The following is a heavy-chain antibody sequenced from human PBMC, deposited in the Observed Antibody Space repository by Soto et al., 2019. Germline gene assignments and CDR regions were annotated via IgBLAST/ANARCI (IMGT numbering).Heavy chain of an antibody. CDR1: GFSLSTGGMG. CDR2: IYWDGDR. J-gene: IGHJ6*02. D-gene: IGHD2-21*02. Sequence: SGPTLVNPTQTLTLTCTFSGFSLSTGGMGVGWIRQPPGKALEWLALIYWDGDRRYRPSLMSRLTIAKDTSKNQVVLTMTNMDPVDTATYYCVHSRCGGDCLQSYSSHYYYGMDIWGQGATVTVSS. V-gene: IGHV2-5*02. CDR3: VHSRCGGDCLQSYSSHYYYGMDI.